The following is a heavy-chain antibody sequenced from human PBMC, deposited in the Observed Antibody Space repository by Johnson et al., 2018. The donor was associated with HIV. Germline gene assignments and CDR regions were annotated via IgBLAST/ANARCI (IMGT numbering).Heavy chain of an antibody. J-gene: IGHJ3*02. D-gene: IGHD2-8*01. Sequence: VQLVESGGGVVRPGGSLRLSCAASGFTFSSYWMSWVRQAPGKGLEWVAVISYDGRNKYYADSVKGRFTISRDNSKNTLYLQLNSLRVEDTALYYCMVAPRPGDVFDIWGQGTMVVVSS. CDR2: ISYDGRNK. CDR3: MVAPRPGDVFDI. CDR1: GFTFSSYW. V-gene: IGHV3-30-3*01.